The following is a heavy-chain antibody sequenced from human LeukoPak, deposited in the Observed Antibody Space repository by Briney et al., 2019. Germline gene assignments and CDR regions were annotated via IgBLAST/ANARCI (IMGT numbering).Heavy chain of an antibody. CDR2: ISGGGAGT. D-gene: IGHD5-18*01. CDR3: AKSGYTYGYGSYFDY. V-gene: IGHV3-23*01. Sequence: EPGGSLRLSCAASGFTFSNYAMTWVRQAPGKGLQWVSGISGGGAGTTYADSVKGRFTISRDNSKNTLFLQMNSLRAEDTAVYYCAKSGYTYGYGSYFDYWGQGALVTVSS. J-gene: IGHJ4*02. CDR1: GFTFSNYA.